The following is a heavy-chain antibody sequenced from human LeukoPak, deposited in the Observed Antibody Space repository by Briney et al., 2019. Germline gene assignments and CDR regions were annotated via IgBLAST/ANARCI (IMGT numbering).Heavy chain of an antibody. CDR3: AKESRYYYGSGSFSSQFDY. CDR2: ISGSGGST. V-gene: IGHV3-23*01. Sequence: PGGSLRLSCAASGFTFCGYAMSWVRQAPGKGLEWVSTISGSGGSTYYADSVKGRFTSSRDNSKNTLSLQMNNLRAEDTAVYYCAKESRYYYGSGSFSSQFDYWGQGNLVTVSS. D-gene: IGHD3-10*01. J-gene: IGHJ4*02. CDR1: GFTFCGYA.